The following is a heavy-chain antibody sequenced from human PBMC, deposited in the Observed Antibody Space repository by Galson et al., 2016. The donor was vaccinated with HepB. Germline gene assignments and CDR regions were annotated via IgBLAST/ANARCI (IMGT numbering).Heavy chain of an antibody. J-gene: IGHJ5*02. Sequence: SLRLSCAASGFSFSNYNMHWVRQAPGKGLEWVAFTYYDGSNKRYAESVKGRFAVSRDNSKNTLYLEINRLRDDDTAVYYCGRDGGYSGHDYALDLWGQGALVTVSS. V-gene: IGHV3-33*01. CDR3: GRDGGYSGHDYALDL. CDR1: GFSFSNYN. D-gene: IGHD5-12*01. CDR2: TYYDGSNK.